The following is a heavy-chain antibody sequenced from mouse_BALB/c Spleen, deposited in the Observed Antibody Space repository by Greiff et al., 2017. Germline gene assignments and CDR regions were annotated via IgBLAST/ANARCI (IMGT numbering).Heavy chain of an antibody. J-gene: IGHJ1*01. Sequence: QVQLQQSGPGLVAPSQSLSITCTVSGFSLTSYGVHWVRQPPGKGLEWLGVIWAGGSTNYNSALMSRLSISKDNSKSQVFLKMNSLQTDDTAMYYCASYGYAFDVWGAGTTVTVSS. CDR3: ASYGYAFDV. D-gene: IGHD2-2*01. CDR1: GFSLTSYG. CDR2: IWAGGST. V-gene: IGHV2-9*02.